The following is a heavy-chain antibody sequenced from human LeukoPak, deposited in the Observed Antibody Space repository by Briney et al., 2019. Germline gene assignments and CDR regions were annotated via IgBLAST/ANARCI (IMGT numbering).Heavy chain of an antibody. CDR3: ARTYYYDSGGFLNHWFDP. Sequence: SETLPLTCTVSGGSISSYYWSWIRQPPGTGLEWIGYVYDSGSTNYNPSLKSRVTISVDTSKNQFSLKLSSVTAADTALYYCARTYYYDSGGFLNHWFDPWGQGTLVTVSS. CDR1: GGSISSYY. V-gene: IGHV4-59*08. J-gene: IGHJ5*02. D-gene: IGHD3-22*01. CDR2: VYDSGST.